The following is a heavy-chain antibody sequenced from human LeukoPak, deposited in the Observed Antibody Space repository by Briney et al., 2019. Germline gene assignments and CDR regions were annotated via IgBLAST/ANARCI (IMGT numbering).Heavy chain of an antibody. V-gene: IGHV1-18*01. CDR1: GYTFTSYG. CDR3: ARGDSSSYYYYYMDV. D-gene: IGHD2-21*01. CDR2: ISAYNGNT. J-gene: IGHJ6*03. Sequence: ASVKVSCKASGYTFTSYGISWVRQAPGQGLEWMGWISAYNGNTNYAQKLQGRVTMTTDTSTSTAYMELRSLRSDDTAVYYGARGDSSSYYYYYMDVWGKGTTVTVSS.